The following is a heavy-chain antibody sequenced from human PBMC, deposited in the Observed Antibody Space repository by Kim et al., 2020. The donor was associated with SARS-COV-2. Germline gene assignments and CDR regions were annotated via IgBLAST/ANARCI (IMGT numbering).Heavy chain of an antibody. V-gene: IGHV1-69*02. D-gene: IGHD3-16*02. Sequence: NYAQKFQGRVTITADKSTSTAYMELSSLRSEDTAVYYCARNRLGELSFFYWGQGTLVTVSS. J-gene: IGHJ4*02. CDR3: ARNRLGELSFFY.